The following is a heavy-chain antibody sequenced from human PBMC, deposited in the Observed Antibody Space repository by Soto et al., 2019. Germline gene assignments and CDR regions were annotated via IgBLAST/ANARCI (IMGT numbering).Heavy chain of an antibody. CDR2: IYPGDSDT. Sequence: GESLKISCKGSGYTFTNYLIGWVRQMPGKGLEWVGIIYPGDSDTQYSPSFQGHVTISADKSINTAYLQWSSLKASDTAMYYCATSGDGYNFDYWGQGTLVTVSS. J-gene: IGHJ4*02. CDR3: ATSGDGYNFDY. CDR1: GYTFTNYL. V-gene: IGHV5-51*01. D-gene: IGHD5-12*01.